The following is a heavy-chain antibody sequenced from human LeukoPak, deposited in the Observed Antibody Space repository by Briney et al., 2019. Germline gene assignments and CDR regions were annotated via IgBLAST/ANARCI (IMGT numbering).Heavy chain of an antibody. D-gene: IGHD1-26*01. J-gene: IGHJ4*02. CDR2: IDPSDSYT. CDR1: GYSFTSYW. CDR3: ARRSGNYYGVDY. Sequence: YIMFSSNTSGYSFTSYWFSCVSRMPPLELVWMGRIDPSDSYTNYSPSFQGHVTISADKSISTAYLQWSSLKASDTAMYYCARRSGNYYGVDYWGQGTLVTVSS. V-gene: IGHV5-10-1*01.